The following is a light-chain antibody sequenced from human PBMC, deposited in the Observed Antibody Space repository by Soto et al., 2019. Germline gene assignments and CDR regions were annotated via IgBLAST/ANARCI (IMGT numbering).Light chain of an antibody. CDR1: SGHSSYA. CDR2: LNSDGSH. Sequence: QLVLTQSTSASASLGASVKLTCTLSSGHSSYAIAWHQQQPEKGPRYLMKLNSDGSHSKGDGIPDRFSGSSSGAERYLTNSSLQSEDEADYYGQTWGTGVFGGGTKLTVL. V-gene: IGLV4-69*01. J-gene: IGLJ2*01. CDR3: QTWGTGV.